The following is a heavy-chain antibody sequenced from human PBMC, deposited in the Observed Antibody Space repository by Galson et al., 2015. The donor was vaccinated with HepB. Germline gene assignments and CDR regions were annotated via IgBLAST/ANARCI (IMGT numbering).Heavy chain of an antibody. J-gene: IGHJ2*01. D-gene: IGHD3-10*01. V-gene: IGHV1-3*01. CDR2: INAGNGNT. Sequence: SVKVSCKASGYTFTSYAMHWVRQAPGQRLEWMGWINAGNGNTKYSQKFQGRVTITRDTSASTAYMELSSLRSEDTAVYYCARALNPRANMGTITMVRGGWYFDLWGRGTLVSVSS. CDR3: ARALNPRANMGTITMVRGGWYFDL. CDR1: GYTFTSYA.